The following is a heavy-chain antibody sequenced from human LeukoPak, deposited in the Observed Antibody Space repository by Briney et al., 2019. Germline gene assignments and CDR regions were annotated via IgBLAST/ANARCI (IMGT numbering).Heavy chain of an antibody. V-gene: IGHV3-23*01. J-gene: IGHJ4*02. D-gene: IGHD3-22*01. CDR3: ARAPDSSGPWGYFDY. CDR2: ISGSGGST. Sequence: GGSLRLSCAASGFTFSSYAMSWVRQAPGKGLEWVSAISGSGGSTYYADSVKGRFTISRDNSKNTLYLQMNSLRAEDTAVYYCARAPDSSGPWGYFDYWGQGTLVTVSS. CDR1: GFTFSSYA.